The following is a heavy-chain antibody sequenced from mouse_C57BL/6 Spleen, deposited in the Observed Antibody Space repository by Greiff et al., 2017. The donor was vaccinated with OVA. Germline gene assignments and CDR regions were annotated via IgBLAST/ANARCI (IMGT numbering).Heavy chain of an antibody. Sequence: DVQLVESGGGLVQPKGSLKLSCAASGFSFNTYAMNWVRQAPGKGLEWVARIRSKSNNYATYYADSVKDRFTISRDDSESMLYLQMNNLKTEDTAMYYCVSGSSPYYFDYWGQGTTLTVSS. CDR2: IRSKSNNYAT. D-gene: IGHD1-1*01. J-gene: IGHJ2*01. CDR3: VSGSSPYYFDY. CDR1: GFSFNTYA. V-gene: IGHV10-1*01.